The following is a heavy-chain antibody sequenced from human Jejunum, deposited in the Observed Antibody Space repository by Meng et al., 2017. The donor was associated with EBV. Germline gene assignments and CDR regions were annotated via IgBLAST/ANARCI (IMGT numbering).Heavy chain of an antibody. Sequence: QEQLVQSGAEVKKPGASVKVSCKASGYTFTAYFIHWVRQAPGQGLEWMGQINPDTGVTHYAQNFQGRVTMTRDTSISTAYMELSRLTSDDTAVYYCARVRSPVTPDYWGQGTLVTVS. CDR1: GYTFTAYF. CDR2: INPDTGVT. CDR3: ARVRSPVTPDY. V-gene: IGHV1-2*06. D-gene: IGHD4-17*01. J-gene: IGHJ4*02.